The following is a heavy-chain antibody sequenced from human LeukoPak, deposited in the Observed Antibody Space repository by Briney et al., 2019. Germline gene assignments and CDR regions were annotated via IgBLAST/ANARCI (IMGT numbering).Heavy chain of an antibody. CDR2: IYYSGST. CDR3: ARHVLIYGMDV. D-gene: IGHD4-17*01. V-gene: IGHV4-59*08. J-gene: IGHJ2*01. CDR1: GGSISSYY. Sequence: SETLSLTCTVSGGSISSYYWSWIRQPPGKGLEWIGYIYYSGSTNYNPSLKSRVTISVDTSKNQFSLKLSSVTAADTAVYYCARHVLIYGMDVWGRGTLVTVSS.